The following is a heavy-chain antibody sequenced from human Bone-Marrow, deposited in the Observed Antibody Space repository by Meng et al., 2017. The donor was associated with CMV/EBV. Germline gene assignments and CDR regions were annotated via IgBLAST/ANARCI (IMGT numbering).Heavy chain of an antibody. Sequence: SETLSLTCTVSGGSISSSSYYWGWIRQPPGKGLEWIGSIYYSGSIYYNPSLKSRVTISVDTSKNQFSLKLSSVTAADTAVYYCASEFLRGYSSKGYGMDVWGQGTTVTVSS. CDR2: IYYSGSI. J-gene: IGHJ6*02. D-gene: IGHD5-18*01. V-gene: IGHV4-39*01. CDR3: ASEFLRGYSSKGYGMDV. CDR1: GGSISSSSYY.